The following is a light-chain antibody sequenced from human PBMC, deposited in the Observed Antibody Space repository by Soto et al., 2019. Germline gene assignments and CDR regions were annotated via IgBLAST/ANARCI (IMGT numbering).Light chain of an antibody. Sequence: QTVVTQEPSFSVSPGGTVTLTCGLSSGSVSTSYYPSWYQQTPGQAPRTLIYSTNTRSSGVPDRFSGSILGNKAALTITGAQADDESDYYCVLYMGSGYVVFGGGTKHRP. CDR2: STN. CDR1: SGSVSTSYY. CDR3: VLYMGSGYVV. V-gene: IGLV8-61*01. J-gene: IGLJ2*01.